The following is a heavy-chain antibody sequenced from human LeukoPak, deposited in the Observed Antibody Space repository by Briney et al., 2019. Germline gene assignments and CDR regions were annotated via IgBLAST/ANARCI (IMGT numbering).Heavy chain of an antibody. CDR1: GFTFGDYA. J-gene: IGHJ4*02. CDR2: IRSRAYGGTT. CDR3: TRGFYYDSSGYYPY. V-gene: IGHV3-49*04. Sequence: GGSLRLSCTASGFTFGDYAMSWVRQAPGKGLEWVGFIRSRAYGGTTEYAASVKGRFTTSRDDSKSIAYLQMNSPKTEDTAVYYCTRGFYYDSSGYYPYWGQGTLVTVSS. D-gene: IGHD3-22*01.